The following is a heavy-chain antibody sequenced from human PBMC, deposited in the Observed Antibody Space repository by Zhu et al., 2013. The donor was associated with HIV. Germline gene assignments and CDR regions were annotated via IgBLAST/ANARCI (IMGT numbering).Heavy chain of an antibody. J-gene: IGHJ4*02. CDR1: GFTFSSYG. CDR2: ISYDGSNK. V-gene: IGHV3-30*18. CDR3: AKDRPSKLALAVPGKGPFDY. Sequence: VQLVESGGGVVQPGRSLRLSCAASGFTFSSYGMHWVRQAPGKGLEWVSVISYDGSNKYYADSVKGRFTISRDNSKNTLDLQMNSLRAEDTAVYYCAKDRPSKLALAVPGKGPFDYWGQGTLVTVSS. D-gene: IGHD6-19*01.